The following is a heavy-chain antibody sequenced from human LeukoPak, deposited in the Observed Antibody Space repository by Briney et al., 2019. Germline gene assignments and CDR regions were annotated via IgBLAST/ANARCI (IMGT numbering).Heavy chain of an antibody. CDR2: MWADGIQK. D-gene: IGHD5-18*01. CDR3: ARDPSRYSGDY. Sequence: GRSLRLSCAASGFTFSNYGFHWGRQAPGKGLEWVAAMWADGIQKYYSDAVTGRFTVSRDNSQNMLFLQMNSLRVEDTAVYYCARDPSRYSGDYWGPGTLVIVSS. V-gene: IGHV3-33*01. CDR1: GFTFSNYG. J-gene: IGHJ4*02.